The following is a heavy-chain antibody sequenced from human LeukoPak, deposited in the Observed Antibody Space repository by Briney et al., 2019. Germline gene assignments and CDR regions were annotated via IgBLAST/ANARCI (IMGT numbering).Heavy chain of an antibody. V-gene: IGHV4-34*01. J-gene: IGHJ4*02. D-gene: IGHD3-9*01. Sequence: GSLRLSCAASGFTFSSYWMSWVRQPPGKGLEWIGEINHSGSTNYNPSLKSRVTISVDTSKSQFSLKLSSVTAADTAVYYCARRGLDLRYDYWGQGTLVTVSS. CDR1: GFTFSSYW. CDR2: INHSGST. CDR3: ARRGLDLRYDY.